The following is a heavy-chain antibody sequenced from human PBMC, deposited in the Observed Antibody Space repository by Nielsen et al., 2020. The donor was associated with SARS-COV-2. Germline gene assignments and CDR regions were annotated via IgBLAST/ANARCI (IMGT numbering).Heavy chain of an antibody. CDR1: GGSVSSNDW. Sequence: SETLSLTCAVSGGSVSSNDWWTWVRQSPGKGLEWIGEVSHSGSTNYNPSLKSRVTISVDTSKNQFSLKLSSVTAADTAVYYCARANHYYYYMDVWGKGTTVTVSS. J-gene: IGHJ6*03. V-gene: IGHV4-4*02. CDR2: VSHSGST. CDR3: ARANHYYYYMDV.